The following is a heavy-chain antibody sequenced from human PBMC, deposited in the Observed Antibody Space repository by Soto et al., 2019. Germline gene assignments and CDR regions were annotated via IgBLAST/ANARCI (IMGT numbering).Heavy chain of an antibody. CDR3: ARDSGSYYSSRVDV. Sequence: QVQLQESGPGLVKPSQILSLACTVSGGSISSGGYYWSWIRQHPGKGLEWIGYIYYSGSTYYNPSLKSRVTISVDTSRNQFSLKLSSVTAADTAVYYCARDSGSYYSSRVDVWGQGTTVTVSS. D-gene: IGHD1-26*01. CDR1: GGSISSGGYY. J-gene: IGHJ6*02. CDR2: IYYSGST. V-gene: IGHV4-31*03.